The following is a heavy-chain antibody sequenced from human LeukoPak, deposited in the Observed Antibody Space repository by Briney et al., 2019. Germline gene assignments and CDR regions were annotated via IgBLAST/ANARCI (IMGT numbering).Heavy chain of an antibody. D-gene: IGHD2-2*01. J-gene: IGHJ3*02. Sequence: PGGSLRLSCAASGFTFSSYAMSWVRQAPGKGLEWVSAISGSGGSTYYADSVKGRFTISRDNSKNTLYLQMNSLRAEDTAVYYCAKDRGGGYCSSTSCHPDAFDIWGQGTMVTVSS. CDR1: GFTFSSYA. V-gene: IGHV3-23*01. CDR3: AKDRGGGYCSSTSCHPDAFDI. CDR2: ISGSGGST.